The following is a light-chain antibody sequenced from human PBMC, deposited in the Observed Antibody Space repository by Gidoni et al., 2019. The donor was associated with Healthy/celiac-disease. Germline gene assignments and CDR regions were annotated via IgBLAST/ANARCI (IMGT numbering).Light chain of an antibody. CDR3: QQYGNLPFT. CDR2: DAS. Sequence: DLEMTQSPSALSSSVGDRATITCQASQDISNYLNWYQQKPGKAPKLLIYDASTLETGVPSRFSGSGSGTDFTFTISSLQAEDIATYYCQQYGNLPFTFGPGTKLEIK. J-gene: IGKJ2*01. CDR1: QDISNY. V-gene: IGKV1-33*01.